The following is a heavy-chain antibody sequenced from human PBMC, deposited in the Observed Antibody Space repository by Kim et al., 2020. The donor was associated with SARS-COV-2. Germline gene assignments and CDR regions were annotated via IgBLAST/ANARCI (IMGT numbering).Heavy chain of an antibody. CDR2: IWYDGSNK. J-gene: IGHJ4*02. D-gene: IGHD6-13*01. V-gene: IGHV3-33*01. CDR1: GFTFSSYG. CDR3: ARDFGPLRSSSCFGY. Sequence: GGSLRLSCAASGFTFSSYGMHWVRQAPGKGLEWVAVIWYDGSNKYYADSVKGRFTISRDNSKNTLYLQMNSLRAEDTAVYYCARDFGPLRSSSCFGYWGQGTLVTVSS.